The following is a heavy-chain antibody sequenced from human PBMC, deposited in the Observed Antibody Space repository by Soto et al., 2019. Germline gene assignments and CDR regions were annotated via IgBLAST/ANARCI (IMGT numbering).Heavy chain of an antibody. J-gene: IGHJ4*02. V-gene: IGHV3-33*01. CDR3: ARDMATKVFDY. CDR1: GFTFSSYG. CDR2: IWYDGSNK. Sequence: GGSLRLSCAASGFTFSSYGMHWVRQAPGKGLEWVAVIWYDGSNKYYADSVKGRFTISRDSSKNTLYLQMNSLRAEDTAVYYCARDMATKVFDYWGQGTLVTVSS. D-gene: IGHD5-12*01.